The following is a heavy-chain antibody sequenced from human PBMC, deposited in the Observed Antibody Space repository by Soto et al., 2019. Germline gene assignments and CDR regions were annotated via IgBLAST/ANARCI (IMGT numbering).Heavy chain of an antibody. CDR2: INSDGSTT. CDR1: GFTFNNYW. D-gene: IGHD2-15*01. J-gene: IGHJ4*02. CDR3: AKDLWADNGAAWPADY. Sequence: GGSLRLSCAASGFTFNNYWMHWVRQAPGKGLVWVSPINSDGSTTYYADSVKGRFTISRDNSKNTLFLQMNSLRADDTAVYSCAKDLWADNGAAWPADYWGQGVLVTVSS. V-gene: IGHV3-74*01.